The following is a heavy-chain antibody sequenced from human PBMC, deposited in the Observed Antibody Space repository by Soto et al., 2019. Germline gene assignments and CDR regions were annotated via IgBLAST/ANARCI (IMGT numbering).Heavy chain of an antibody. CDR1: GGSISSSNW. V-gene: IGHV4-4*02. D-gene: IGHD2-2*01. CDR3: ARESRYCSSTSCKPLDY. CDR2: IYHSGST. J-gene: IGHJ4*02. Sequence: PSETLSLTCAVSGGSISSSNWWSWVRQPPGKGLEWIGEIYHSGSTNYNPSLKSRVTISVDKSKNQFSLKLSSVTAADTAVYYCARESRYCSSTSCKPLDYWGQGTLVTVSS.